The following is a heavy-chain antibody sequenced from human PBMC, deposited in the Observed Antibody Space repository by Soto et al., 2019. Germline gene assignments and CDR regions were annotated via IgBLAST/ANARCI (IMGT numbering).Heavy chain of an antibody. J-gene: IGHJ4*02. CDR3: ARDLGSGYDPGDY. Sequence: QVQLVQSGAEVKKPGSSVKVSCKASGDTFTIFAIRWVRQAPGQGLEWMGGISPTIGTKNYAQRFQGRITITGDEYTGTAYMELSSLKSEDTAVYSCARDLGSGYDPGDYWGQGTLVTVSS. CDR2: ISPTIGTK. CDR1: GDTFTIFA. D-gene: IGHD5-12*01. V-gene: IGHV1-69*12.